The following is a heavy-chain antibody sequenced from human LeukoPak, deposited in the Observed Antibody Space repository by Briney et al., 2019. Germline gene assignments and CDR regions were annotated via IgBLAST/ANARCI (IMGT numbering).Heavy chain of an antibody. Sequence: GASVKVSCKASGGTFSSYAISWVRQAPGQGLEWMGGIIPIFGTANYAQKFQGRVTITADESTSTAYMELSSLRSEGTAVYYCAGEAAYSSSWYYYYYMDVWGKGTTVTVSS. J-gene: IGHJ6*03. CDR3: AGEAAYSSSWYYYYYMDV. CDR2: IIPIFGTA. D-gene: IGHD6-13*01. CDR1: GGTFSSYA. V-gene: IGHV1-69*01.